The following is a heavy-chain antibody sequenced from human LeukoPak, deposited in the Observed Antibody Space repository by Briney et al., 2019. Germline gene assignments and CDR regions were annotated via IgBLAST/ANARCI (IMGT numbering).Heavy chain of an antibody. CDR2: ISNSSGTI. V-gene: IGHV3-48*02. D-gene: IGHD3-22*01. CDR1: RFTFSSYS. J-gene: IGHJ6*02. Sequence: GGSLRLSCAASRFTFSSYSMNWVRQAPGKGLEWVSYISNSSGTIYYADSVKGRFTISRDNAKNSLYLQMNSLRDEDTAVYYCARGGSGYGDYYYFYGMDVWGQGTTVTVSS. CDR3: ARGGSGYGDYYYFYGMDV.